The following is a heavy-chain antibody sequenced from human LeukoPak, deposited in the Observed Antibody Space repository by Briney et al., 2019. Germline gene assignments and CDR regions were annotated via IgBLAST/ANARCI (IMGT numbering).Heavy chain of an antibody. CDR1: GGSISSSSYY. V-gene: IGHV4-39*01. CDR2: IYYSGST. J-gene: IGHJ4*02. D-gene: IGHD3-10*01. CDR3: ARASWFGESTTDY. Sequence: SETLSLTCTVSGGSISSSSYYWGWIRQPPGKGLEWIGSIYYSGSTYYNPSLKSRVTISVDTSKNQFSLKLSSVTAADTAVYYCARASWFGESTTDYWGQGTLVTVSS.